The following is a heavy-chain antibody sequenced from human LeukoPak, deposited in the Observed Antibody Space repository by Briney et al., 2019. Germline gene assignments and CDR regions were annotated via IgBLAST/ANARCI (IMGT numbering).Heavy chain of an antibody. CDR1: GFTFSSYS. Sequence: NPGGSLRLSCAASGFTFSSYSMNWVRRAPGKGLEWVSSISSNSIYVFYADSMKGRFTISRDNAKNSLSLQMNSLRAEDTAVYYCARDQVDRIWYFDYWGQGTLVTVSS. CDR3: ARDQVDRIWYFDY. CDR2: ISSNSIYV. D-gene: IGHD1-14*01. J-gene: IGHJ4*02. V-gene: IGHV3-21*01.